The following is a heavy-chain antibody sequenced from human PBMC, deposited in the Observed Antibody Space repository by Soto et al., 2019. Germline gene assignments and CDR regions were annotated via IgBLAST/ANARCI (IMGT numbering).Heavy chain of an antibody. CDR3: ASQYYDFSSGALDF. J-gene: IGHJ4*02. V-gene: IGHV4-30-4*01. CDR1: GGSISSDDYY. Sequence: PSETLSLTCTVSGGSISSDDYYWSWIRQPPGKGLEWIGDIHDTATTSYNPSLKSRLTLSIATSKNQFSLTLRSVTAADTAVYFCASQYYDFSSGALDFWGQGILVTVSS. CDR2: IHDTATT. D-gene: IGHD3-3*01.